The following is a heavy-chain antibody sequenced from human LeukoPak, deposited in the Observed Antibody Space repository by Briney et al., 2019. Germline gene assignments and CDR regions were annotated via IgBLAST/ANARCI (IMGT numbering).Heavy chain of an antibody. CDR2: IIPIFGTA. D-gene: IGHD2-2*01. J-gene: IGHJ5*02. CDR1: GGTFSSYA. CDR3: ARKFCSSTSCYRWFDP. V-gene: IGHV1-69*13. Sequence: GASVKVSCKAPGGTFSSYAISWVRQAPGQGLEWMGGIIPIFGTANYAQKFQGRVTITADESTSTAYMELSSLRSEDTAVYYCARKFCSSTSCYRWFDPWGQGTLVTVSS.